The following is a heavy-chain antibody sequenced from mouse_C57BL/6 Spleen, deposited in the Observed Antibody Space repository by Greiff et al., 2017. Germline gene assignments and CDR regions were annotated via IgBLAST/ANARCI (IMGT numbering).Heavy chain of an antibody. Sequence: EVQVVESGPGLVKPSQSLSLTCSVTGYSITSGYYWNWIRQFPGNKLEWMGYISYDGSNNYNPSLKNRISITRDTSKNQFFLKLNSVTTEDTATYYCASPIYPYYAMDYWGQGTSVTVSS. V-gene: IGHV3-6*01. CDR2: ISYDGSN. J-gene: IGHJ4*01. CDR1: GYSITSGYY. CDR3: ASPIYPYYAMDY. D-gene: IGHD2-1*01.